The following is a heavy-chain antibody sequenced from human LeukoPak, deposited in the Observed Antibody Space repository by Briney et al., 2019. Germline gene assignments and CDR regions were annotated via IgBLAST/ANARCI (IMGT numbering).Heavy chain of an antibody. J-gene: IGHJ4*02. CDR1: GYTFTGYY. CDR3: ARVGEMATINPYFDY. Sequence: GASVKVSCKASGYTFTGYYMHWVRQAPGQGLEWMRRINPNSGGTNYAQKFQGRVTMTRDTSISTAYMELSRLRSDDTAVYYCARVGEMATINPYFDYWGQGTLVTVSS. D-gene: IGHD5-24*01. CDR2: INPNSGGT. V-gene: IGHV1-2*06.